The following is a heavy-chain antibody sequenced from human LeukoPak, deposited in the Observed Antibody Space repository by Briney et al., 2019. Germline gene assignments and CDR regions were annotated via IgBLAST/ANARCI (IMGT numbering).Heavy chain of an antibody. D-gene: IGHD6-13*01. CDR1: GYSISSGYY. CDR3: ARGVAAACVPTEYFQH. CDR2: MYHGGST. V-gene: IGHV4-38-2*02. J-gene: IGHJ1*01. Sequence: SETLSLTCTVSGYSISSGYYWGWIRQPPGEGLEWIGSMYHGGSTYFNPSLKSRVTISGDTSKNQFSLKLSSVTAADTAVYYCARGVAAACVPTEYFQHWGQGTLVTVSS.